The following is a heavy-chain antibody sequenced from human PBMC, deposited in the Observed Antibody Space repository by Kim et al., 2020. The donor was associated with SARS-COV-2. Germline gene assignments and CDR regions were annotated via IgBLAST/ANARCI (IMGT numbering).Heavy chain of an antibody. J-gene: IGHJ4*02. CDR3: AQNRDYYDSSGYWGFDY. D-gene: IGHD3-22*01. V-gene: IGHV1-69*02. Sequence: QGRVTITADKSTSTAYMELSSLRSEDTAVYYCAQNRDYYDSSGYWGFDYWGQGTLVTVSS.